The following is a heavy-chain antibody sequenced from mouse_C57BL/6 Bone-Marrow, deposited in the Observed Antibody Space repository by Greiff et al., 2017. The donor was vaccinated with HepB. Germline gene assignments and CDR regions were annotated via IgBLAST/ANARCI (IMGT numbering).Heavy chain of an antibody. CDR1: GFNIKDDY. CDR2: IEPENGDT. D-gene: IGHD1-3*01. J-gene: IGHJ2*01. CDR3: TTVYNLFDS. V-gene: IGHV14-4*01. Sequence: EVQLQQSGAELVRPGASVKLSCTASGFNIKDDYMHWVKQRPEQGLEWIGWIEPENGDTEYASKFQGKATITADTSSNTAYLQLSSLTSEDTAVYYCTTVYNLFDSWGQGTTLTVSS.